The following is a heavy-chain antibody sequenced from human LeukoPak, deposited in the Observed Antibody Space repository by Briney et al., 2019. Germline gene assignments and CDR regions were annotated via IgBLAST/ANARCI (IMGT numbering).Heavy chain of an antibody. V-gene: IGHV4-39*07. J-gene: IGHJ5*02. Sequence: SETLSLNCPVSGGSISSSSYYWGWIRQPPGKGLEWIGSIYYSGSTYYNPSLKSRVTISVDTSKNQFSLRLSSLTAADTAVYYCAPGSSDARIMAAAGTVWFDPWGQGTLVSVSS. CDR1: GGSISSSSYY. D-gene: IGHD6-13*01. CDR2: IYYSGST. CDR3: APGSSDARIMAAAGTVWFDP.